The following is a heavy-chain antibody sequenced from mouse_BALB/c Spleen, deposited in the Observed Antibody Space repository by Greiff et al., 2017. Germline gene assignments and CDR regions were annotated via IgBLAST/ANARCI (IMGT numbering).Heavy chain of an antibody. J-gene: IGHJ2*01. CDR1: GYTFTSYW. CDR2: IDPSDSYT. V-gene: IGHV1-69*02. CDR3: ARNFLTTVVAGDY. D-gene: IGHD1-1*01. Sequence: QVQLQQPGAELVKPGASVKLSCKASGYTFTSYWMHWVKQRPGQGLEWIGEIDPSDSYTNYNQKFKGKATLTVDKSSSTAYMQLSSLTSEDSAVYYCARNFLTTVVAGDYWGQGTTLTVSS.